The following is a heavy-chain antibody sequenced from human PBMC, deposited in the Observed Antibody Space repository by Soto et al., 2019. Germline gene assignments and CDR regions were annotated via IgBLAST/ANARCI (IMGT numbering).Heavy chain of an antibody. CDR1: GGSISSYY. Sequence: QVQLQESGPGLVKPSETLSLTCTVSGGSISSYYWSWIRQPPGKGLEWIGYIYYSGSTNYNPSLKSRVTISVDTSKNQFSLKLSSVTAADTAVYYCARGTYGDYVLFWGQGTLVTVSS. D-gene: IGHD4-17*01. J-gene: IGHJ4*02. CDR3: ARGTYGDYVLF. CDR2: IYYSGST. V-gene: IGHV4-59*01.